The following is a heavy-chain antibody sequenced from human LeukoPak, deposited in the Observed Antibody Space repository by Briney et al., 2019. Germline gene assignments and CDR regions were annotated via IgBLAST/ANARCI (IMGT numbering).Heavy chain of an antibody. CDR3: AKIPAPIPAAVNFDY. J-gene: IGHJ4*02. CDR1: GFTFSSYS. CDR2: VSGSGGRT. V-gene: IGHV3-23*01. D-gene: IGHD6-13*01. Sequence: GGSLRLSCAASGFTFSSYSMNWVRQAPGKGLEWVSAVSGSGGRTNYADSVKGRFTISRDNSKNTLYLQTNSLRAEDTAVYYCAKIPAPIPAAVNFDYWGQGTRVTVSS.